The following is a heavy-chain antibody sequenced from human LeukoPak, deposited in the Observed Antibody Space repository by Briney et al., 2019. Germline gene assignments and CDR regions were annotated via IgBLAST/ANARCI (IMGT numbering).Heavy chain of an antibody. Sequence: SETLSLTCTVSGGSISSYYWSWIRQPPGKGLEWIGYIYYSGSTNYNPSLKSRVIISVDTSKNQFSLKLSSVTAADTAVYYCARGWVITTLYFDYWGQGTLVTVSP. CDR3: ARGWVITTLYFDY. V-gene: IGHV4-59*01. D-gene: IGHD3-22*01. J-gene: IGHJ4*02. CDR1: GGSISSYY. CDR2: IYYSGST.